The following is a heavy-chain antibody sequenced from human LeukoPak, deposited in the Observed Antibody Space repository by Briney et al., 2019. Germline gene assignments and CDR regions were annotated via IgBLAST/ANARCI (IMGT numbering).Heavy chain of an antibody. CDR1: GGSISSYY. J-gene: IGHJ4*02. CDR2: IYTSGST. CDR3: ARSKAEHSSSWYAGVDY. D-gene: IGHD6-13*01. Sequence: SETLSLTCTVSGGSISSYYWSWIRQPAGKGLEWIGRIYTSGSTNYNPSLKSRVTMSVDTSKNQFSLKLSSVTAADTAVYYCARSKAEHSSSWYAGVDYWGQGTLVTVSS. V-gene: IGHV4-4*07.